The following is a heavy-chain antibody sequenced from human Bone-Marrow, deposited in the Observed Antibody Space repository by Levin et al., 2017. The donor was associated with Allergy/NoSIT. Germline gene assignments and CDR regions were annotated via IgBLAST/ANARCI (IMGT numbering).Heavy chain of an antibody. D-gene: IGHD3-22*01. CDR3: ARDYYDSSGPFFDY. Sequence: GSLRLSCTVSGGSVSSGSYYWSWIRQPPGKGLEWIGYIYYSGSTNYNPSLKSRVTISVDTSKNQFSLKLSSVTAADTAVYYCARDYYDSSGPFFDYWGQGTLVTVSS. CDR1: GGSVSSGSYY. CDR2: IYYSGST. V-gene: IGHV4-61*01. J-gene: IGHJ4*02.